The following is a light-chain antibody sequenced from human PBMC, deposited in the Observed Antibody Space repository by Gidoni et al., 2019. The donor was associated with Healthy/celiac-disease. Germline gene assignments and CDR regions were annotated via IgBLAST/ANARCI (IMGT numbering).Light chain of an antibody. CDR1: QSVSSSY. Sequence: DILLTHSPGTLSLSPGQRATLSCRASQSVSSSYLAWYQQKPGQAHRLLIYGASRRATGHPDWVSGSGSGTDFTLIISRLEPEDVAVYYCQQYGSSRTFGQGTKVEIK. V-gene: IGKV3-20*01. CDR3: QQYGSSRT. J-gene: IGKJ1*01. CDR2: GAS.